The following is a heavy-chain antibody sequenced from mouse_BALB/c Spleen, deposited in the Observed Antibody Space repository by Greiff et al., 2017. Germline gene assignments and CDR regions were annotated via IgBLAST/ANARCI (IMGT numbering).Heavy chain of an antibody. D-gene: IGHD1-1*01. CDR1: GYTFTSYW. Sequence: VQLQQPGAELVKPGAPVKLSCKASGYTFTSYWMNWVKQRPGRGLEWIGRIDPSDSETHYNQKFKDKATLTVDKSSSTAYIQLSSLTSEDSAVYYCARGTTVVATDYWGQGTTLTVSS. CDR2: IDPSDSET. J-gene: IGHJ2*01. CDR3: ARGTTVVATDY. V-gene: IGHV1-69*02.